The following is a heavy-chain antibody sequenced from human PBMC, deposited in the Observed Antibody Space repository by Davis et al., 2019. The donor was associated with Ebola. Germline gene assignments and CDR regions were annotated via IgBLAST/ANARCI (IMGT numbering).Heavy chain of an antibody. D-gene: IGHD3-10*01. Sequence: HTGGSLRLSCAASGFTFSSYGMHWVRQAPGKGLVWVSRINSDGSSTSYADSVKGRFTISRDNAKNTLYLQMNSLRAEDTAVYYCARADQDTMVRGVIISGEYFQHWGQGTLVTVSS. CDR2: INSDGSST. CDR3: ARADQDTMVRGVIISGEYFQH. V-gene: IGHV3-74*01. J-gene: IGHJ1*01. CDR1: GFTFSSYG.